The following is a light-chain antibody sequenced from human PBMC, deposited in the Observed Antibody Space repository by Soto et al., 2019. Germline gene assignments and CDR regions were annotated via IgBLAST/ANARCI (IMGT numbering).Light chain of an antibody. CDR2: EVT. J-gene: IGLJ2*01. Sequence: QPVLTQPPSASGSPGQSVTISCTGTSSDVGGYNCVSWYQQHPGKAPKLMIYEVTKRPSGVPDRFSGSKSDNTASLTVSGLQAEDEADYYCSSYAGSNTVIFGGGTQLTVL. CDR3: SSYAGSNTVI. V-gene: IGLV2-8*01. CDR1: SSDVGGYNC.